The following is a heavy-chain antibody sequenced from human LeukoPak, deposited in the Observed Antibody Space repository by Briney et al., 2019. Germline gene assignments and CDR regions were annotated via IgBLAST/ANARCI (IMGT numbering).Heavy chain of an antibody. CDR1: GGSFSGYY. V-gene: IGHV4-34*01. D-gene: IGHD7-27*01. CDR3: ARGNWGPFDY. Sequence: SETLSLTCAVYGGSFSGYYWSWIRQPPGKGLEWIGEINHSGSTNYNPSLKSRVTISVDTSKNQFSLKLSSVTAADTAVYYCARGNWGPFDYWGQGTLVTVSS. CDR2: INHSGST. J-gene: IGHJ4*02.